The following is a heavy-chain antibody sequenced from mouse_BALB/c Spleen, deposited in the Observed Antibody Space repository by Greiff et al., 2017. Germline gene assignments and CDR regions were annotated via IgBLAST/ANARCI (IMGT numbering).Heavy chain of an antibody. CDR3: ARDYYGSSFYFDY. V-gene: IGHV5-12-2*01. D-gene: IGHD1-1*01. CDR2: ISNGGGST. Sequence: DVMLVESGGGLVQPGGSLKLSCAASGFTFSSYTMSWVRQTPEKRLEWVAYISNGGGSTYYPDTVKGRFTISRDNAKNTLYLQMSSLKSEDTAMYYCARDYYGSSFYFDYWGQGTTLTVSS. CDR1: GFTFSSYT. J-gene: IGHJ2*01.